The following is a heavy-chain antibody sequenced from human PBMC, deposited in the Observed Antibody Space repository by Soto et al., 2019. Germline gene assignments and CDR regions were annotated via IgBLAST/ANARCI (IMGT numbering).Heavy chain of an antibody. J-gene: IGHJ4*02. D-gene: IGHD3-10*01. Sequence: EVQLVQSGAEVKKPGESLKISCKGSGYSFTSYWIGWVRQMPGKGLEWMGIIYPGDSDTRYSPSFQGQVTISADKSISTAYLQWSSLKASDTAMYYCARHSNYYGSGSYHYFDYWGQGTLVTVSS. CDR1: GYSFTSYW. V-gene: IGHV5-51*01. CDR3: ARHSNYYGSGSYHYFDY. CDR2: IYPGDSDT.